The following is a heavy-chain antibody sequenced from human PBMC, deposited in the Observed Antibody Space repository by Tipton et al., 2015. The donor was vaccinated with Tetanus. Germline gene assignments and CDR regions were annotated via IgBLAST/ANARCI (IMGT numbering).Heavy chain of an antibody. D-gene: IGHD3-16*01. CDR2: ISDVGDRT. J-gene: IGHJ4*02. CDR1: GFIFSKYG. Sequence: SLRLSCAASGFIFSKYGIHWVRQPPGRGLEWVAVISDVGDRTFYADSVKGRFTISRDNSKNTLYLQMNGLRIEDTAMYFCAKGIRGGYSNSIDYWGQGTLSPSPQ. CDR3: AKGIRGGYSNSIDY. V-gene: IGHV3-30*18.